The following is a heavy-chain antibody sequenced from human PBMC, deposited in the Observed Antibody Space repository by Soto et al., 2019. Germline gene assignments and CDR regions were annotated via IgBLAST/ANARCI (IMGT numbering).Heavy chain of an antibody. D-gene: IGHD3-22*01. V-gene: IGHV6-1*01. CDR2: TYYRSKWYN. Sequence: SQTLSLTCAISGGSVSSNSAAWNWIRQSPSRDLEWLGRTYYRSKWYNDYAVSVKSRITINPDTSKNQFSLQLNSVTPEDTAVYYCARESGPSGFVYYYYGMDVWGQGTTVTVSS. CDR1: GGSVSSNSAA. CDR3: ARESGPSGFVYYYYGMDV. J-gene: IGHJ6*02.